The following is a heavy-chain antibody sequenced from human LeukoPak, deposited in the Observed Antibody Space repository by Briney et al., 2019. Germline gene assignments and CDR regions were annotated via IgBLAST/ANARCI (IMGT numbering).Heavy chain of an antibody. CDR2: ISYDGSNK. CDR1: GFTFSSYG. Sequence: GGSLRLSCAASGFTFSSYGMHWVRQAPGKGLEWVAVISYDGSNKYYADSVKGRFTISRDNSKNTMYLQMNSLGAEDTAVYYCAKVITVTTWGYYYGMDVWGQGTTVTVSS. V-gene: IGHV3-30*18. D-gene: IGHD4-17*01. CDR3: AKVITVTTWGYYYGMDV. J-gene: IGHJ6*02.